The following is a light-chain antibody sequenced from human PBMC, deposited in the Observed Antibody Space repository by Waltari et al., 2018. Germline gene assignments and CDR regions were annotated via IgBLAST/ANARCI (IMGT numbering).Light chain of an antibody. CDR1: RSDLGTFTL. Sequence: QSALTHPASVSGSPGQSITISCTGSRSDLGTFTLVSWSPQHPGKGPKLIIYEVRSRPSDSSDRFSASKSDNTASLTISGLQYEDEASYFCSSYKAPMTLVFGGGTRVTVL. J-gene: IGLJ3*02. V-gene: IGLV2-14*02. CDR2: EVR. CDR3: SSYKAPMTLV.